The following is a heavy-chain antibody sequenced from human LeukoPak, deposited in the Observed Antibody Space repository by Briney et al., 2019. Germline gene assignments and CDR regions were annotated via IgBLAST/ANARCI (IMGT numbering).Heavy chain of an antibody. V-gene: IGHV4-59*02. J-gene: IGHJ5*02. CDR1: GGSVSSYY. CDR2: IYYSGST. CDR3: ARAENNWFDP. Sequence: SETLSLTCTVSGGSVSSYYWSWIRQPPGKGLELIWYIYYSGSTNYNPSLKSRVTISVDTSKNQFSLKLSSVTAADTAVYYCARAENNWFDPWGQRTLVTVSS.